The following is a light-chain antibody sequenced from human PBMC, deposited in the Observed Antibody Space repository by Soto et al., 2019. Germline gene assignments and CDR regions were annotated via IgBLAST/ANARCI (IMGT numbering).Light chain of an antibody. Sequence: DIQMTQSPSSLSASVGDRVTITCRASQSIRTYLNWFQQKPGKAPKLLIFIGSTLQSGVPSRFSGSGSGTDFSITITNLQPDDAATYYCQQNSGTPLTFGQGTKLEIK. CDR2: IGS. J-gene: IGKJ2*01. CDR1: QSIRTY. V-gene: IGKV1-39*01. CDR3: QQNSGTPLT.